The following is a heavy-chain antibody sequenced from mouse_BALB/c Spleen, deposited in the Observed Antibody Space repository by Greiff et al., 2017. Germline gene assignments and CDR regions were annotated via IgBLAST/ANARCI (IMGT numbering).Heavy chain of an antibody. J-gene: IGHJ4*01. CDR3: ARGKARYYAMDY. V-gene: IGHV2-2*02. Sequence: VKLQESGPGLVQPSQSLSITCTVSGFSLTSYGVHWVRQSPGKGLEWLGVIWSGGSTDYNAAFISRLSISKDNSKSQVFFKMNSLQANDTAIYYCARGKARYYAMDYWGQGTSVTVSS. CDR1: GFSLTSYG. CDR2: IWSGGST.